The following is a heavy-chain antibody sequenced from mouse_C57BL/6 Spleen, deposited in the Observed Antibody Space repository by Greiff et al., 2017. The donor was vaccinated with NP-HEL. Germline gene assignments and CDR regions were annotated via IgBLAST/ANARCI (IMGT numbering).Heavy chain of an antibody. CDR2: INPYNGGT. Sequence: EVQLQQSGPVLVKPGASVKMSCKASGYTFTDYYMNWVKQSHGKSLEWIGVINPYNGGTSYNQKFKGKATLTVDKSSSTAYMELNSLTSEDSAVYYCARYYDGNYYAMDYWGQGTSVTVSS. CDR3: ARYYDGNYYAMDY. D-gene: IGHD1-1*01. CDR1: GYTFTDYY. J-gene: IGHJ4*01. V-gene: IGHV1-19*01.